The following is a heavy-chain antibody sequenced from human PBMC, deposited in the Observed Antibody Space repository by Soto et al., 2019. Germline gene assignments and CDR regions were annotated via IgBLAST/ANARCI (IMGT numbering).Heavy chain of an antibody. CDR3: AKDRLWGSSDRGAPDDFEV. CDR1: GGSISSRNW. J-gene: IGHJ3*01. Sequence: QVHLQESGPGLVKPSGTLSLTCTVSGGSISSRNWWSWLRQSPTKGLEWIGEIYQSGSTNYNPSLESRATISVDNSKNQFSLELTSLTAADTAVYYCAKDRLWGSSDRGAPDDFEVWGQGTMVTVS. V-gene: IGHV4-4*02. D-gene: IGHD6-6*01. CDR2: IYQSGST.